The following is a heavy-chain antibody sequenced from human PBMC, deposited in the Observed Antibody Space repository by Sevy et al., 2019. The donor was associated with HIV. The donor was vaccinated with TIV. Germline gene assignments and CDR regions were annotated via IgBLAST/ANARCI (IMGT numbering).Heavy chain of an antibody. V-gene: IGHV3-7*01. CDR1: GFTFSSYW. D-gene: IGHD2-2*01. CDR3: ARDQPSSTAPYYYYGMDV. J-gene: IGHJ6*02. CDR2: IKQDGSEK. Sequence: GGSLRLSCAASGFTFSSYWMSWVRQAPGKGLEWVANIKQDGSEKYYVDSLKGRFTLSTDNATNYLYLQMNSLRAEDTAVYYCARDQPSSTAPYYYYGMDVWGQGTTVTVSS.